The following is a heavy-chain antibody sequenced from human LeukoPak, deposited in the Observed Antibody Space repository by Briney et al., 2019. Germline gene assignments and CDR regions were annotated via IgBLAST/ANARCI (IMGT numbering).Heavy chain of an antibody. V-gene: IGHV3-23*01. Sequence: GGSLRLSCAASGFAFSTYAMSWVRQAPGKGLEWVSALSANGGTTYYADSVKGGFTISRDNSKNTLYLQMRSLRVEDTAVYYCAKDLSGSYASWGQGTLVTVSS. D-gene: IGHD1-26*01. CDR2: LSANGGTT. J-gene: IGHJ5*02. CDR1: GFAFSTYA. CDR3: AKDLSGSYAS.